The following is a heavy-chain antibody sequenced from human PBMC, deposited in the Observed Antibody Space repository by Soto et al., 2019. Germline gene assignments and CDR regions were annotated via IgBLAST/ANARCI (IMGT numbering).Heavy chain of an antibody. CDR1: GFTVSSNY. CDR2: IYSGGST. V-gene: IGHV3-53*01. CDR3: ARIRDGYNSYYFDY. J-gene: IGHJ4*02. Sequence: GGSLRLSCAASGFTVSSNYMSWVRQAPGKGLEWVSVIYSGGSTYYADSVKGRFTISRDNSKNTLYLQMNSLRAEDTAVYYCARIRDGYNSYYFDYWGQGTLVTVSS. D-gene: IGHD5-12*01.